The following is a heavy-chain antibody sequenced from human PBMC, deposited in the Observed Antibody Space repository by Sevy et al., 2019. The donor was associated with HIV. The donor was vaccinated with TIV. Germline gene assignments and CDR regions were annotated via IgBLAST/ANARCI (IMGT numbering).Heavy chain of an antibody. V-gene: IGHV3-11*01. CDR1: GFTLSDYY. Sequence: GGSLRLSCAASGFTLSDYYMSWIRQAPGKGLQWISYISSNSDTIYYADSVKGRFTISRDNAKISLYLQMSSLRAEDTAVYYCTRDHVKDGDLGDYYYYAMDVWGQGTTVTVSS. J-gene: IGHJ6*02. D-gene: IGHD4-17*01. CDR2: ISSNSDTI. CDR3: TRDHVKDGDLGDYYYYAMDV.